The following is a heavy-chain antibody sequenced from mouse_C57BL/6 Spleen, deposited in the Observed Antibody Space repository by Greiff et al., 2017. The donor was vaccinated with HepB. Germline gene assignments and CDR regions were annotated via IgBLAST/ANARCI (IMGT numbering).Heavy chain of an antibody. CDR1: GYAFTNYL. CDR2: INPGDGGT. CDR3: ARTGFDY. J-gene: IGHJ2*01. V-gene: IGHV1-54*01. Sequence: VQLVESGAELVRPGTSVKLSCKASGYAFTNYLMEWVKQRPGQGLEWIGRINPGDGGTKYNEKFQGKATLTADKSSSTAYMQLSSLTSEDSAVYFRARTGFDYWGKGTTLTVSS.